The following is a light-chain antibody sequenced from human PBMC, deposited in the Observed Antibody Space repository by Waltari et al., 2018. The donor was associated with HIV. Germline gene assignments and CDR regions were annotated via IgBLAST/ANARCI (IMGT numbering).Light chain of an antibody. J-gene: IGLJ2*01. V-gene: IGLV1-44*01. Sequence: QSVLTQPPSASGTPGQRVTISCSVGSSHIGSNSVHWYQQLPGTAPRLLLYSTNQRPSRVPDRFSGSKSGTSASLAISGLQSEDEADYYCATWDDTLNGVIFGGGTKLTVL. CDR2: STN. CDR1: SSHIGSNS. CDR3: ATWDDTLNGVI.